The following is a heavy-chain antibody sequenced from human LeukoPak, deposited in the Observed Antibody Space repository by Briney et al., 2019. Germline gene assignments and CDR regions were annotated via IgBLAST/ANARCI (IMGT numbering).Heavy chain of an antibody. CDR1: GFTFSAFH. CDR2: ITTKANSYAP. J-gene: IGHJ4*02. CDR3: TTYTSGHY. D-gene: IGHD6-19*01. Sequence: GGSLRLSCAASGFTFSAFHMHWVRQASGKGLEWVGRITTKANSYAPAYAASVKGRFTVSRDDSKNTAYLQMSSLKTEDTAVYYCTTYTSGHYWGQGTLVTVSS. V-gene: IGHV3-73*01.